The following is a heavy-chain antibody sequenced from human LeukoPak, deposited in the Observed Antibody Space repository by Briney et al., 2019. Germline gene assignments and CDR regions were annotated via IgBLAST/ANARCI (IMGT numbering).Heavy chain of an antibody. CDR2: FDPEDGET. Sequence: ASVKVSCKVSGYTLTELSMHWVRQAPGKGLEWMGGFDPEDGETIYAQKFLGRITLTRNTSTSMAYMELTSLKSEDTAVYYCARGRRDVFDIWGQGTTVTVS. CDR1: GYTLTELS. CDR3: ARGRRDVFDI. J-gene: IGHJ3*02. V-gene: IGHV1-24*01.